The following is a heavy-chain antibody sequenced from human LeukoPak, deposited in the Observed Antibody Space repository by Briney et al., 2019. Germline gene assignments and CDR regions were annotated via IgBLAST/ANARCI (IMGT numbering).Heavy chain of an antibody. V-gene: IGHV3-30*18. Sequence: GRSLRLSCAASGFTFRSYGMHWVRQAPGKGLEWVAVISYDGSNKYYADSVKGRFTISRDNSKNTLYLQMNSLRAEDTAVYYCAKGEYYYGSGPTFDYWGQGTLVTVSS. CDR2: ISYDGSNK. CDR1: GFTFRSYG. J-gene: IGHJ4*02. D-gene: IGHD3-10*01. CDR3: AKGEYYYGSGPTFDY.